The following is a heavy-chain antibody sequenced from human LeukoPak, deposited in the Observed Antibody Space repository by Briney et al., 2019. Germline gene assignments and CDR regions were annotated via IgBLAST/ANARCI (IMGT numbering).Heavy chain of an antibody. J-gene: IGHJ5*02. CDR3: ARSWSSAAGLNS. Sequence: SQTLSLTCALSGDSLSTNSAAWNWIRQSPSRGLEWLGRTYYRSKWYNDYAPSVRSRITINPDTSKNQFSLQLNSVTPEDTAVYYCARSWSSAAGLNSWGQGTLVTVSS. V-gene: IGHV6-1*01. CDR2: TYYRSKWYN. CDR1: GDSLSTNSAA. D-gene: IGHD6-13*01.